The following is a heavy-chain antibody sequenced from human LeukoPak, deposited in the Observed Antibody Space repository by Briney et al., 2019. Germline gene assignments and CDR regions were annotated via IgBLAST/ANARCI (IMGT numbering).Heavy chain of an antibody. J-gene: IGHJ6*03. CDR2: INHSGST. D-gene: IGHD4-17*01. CDR3: ARRVRAVTVYYYYYMDV. CDR1: GGSFSGYY. V-gene: IGHV4-34*01. Sequence: SETLSLTCAVYGGSFSGYYWSWIRQPPGKGLEWIGEINHSGSTNYNPSLKSRVTISVDTSKNQFSLKLSSVTAADTAVYYCARRVRAVTVYYYYYMDVWGKGTTVTISS.